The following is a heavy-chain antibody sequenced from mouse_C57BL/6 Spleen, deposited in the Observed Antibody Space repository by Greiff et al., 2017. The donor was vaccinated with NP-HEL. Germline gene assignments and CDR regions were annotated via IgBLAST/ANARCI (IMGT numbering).Heavy chain of an antibody. CDR1: GFTFSSYG. CDR3: ASKGNSWFAY. V-gene: IGHV5-6*01. Sequence: EVQLQESGGDLVKPGGSLKLSCAASGFTFSSYGMSWVRQTPDKRLEWVATISSGGSYTYYPDSVKGRFTISRDNAKNTLYLQMSSLKSEDTAMYYCASKGNSWFAYWGQGTLVTVSA. D-gene: IGHD2-1*01. J-gene: IGHJ3*01. CDR2: ISSGGSYT.